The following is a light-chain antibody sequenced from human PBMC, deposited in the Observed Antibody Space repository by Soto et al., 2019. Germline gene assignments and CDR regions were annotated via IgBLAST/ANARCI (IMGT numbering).Light chain of an antibody. CDR2: DAS. V-gene: IGKV3-11*01. Sequence: EIVLTQSPATLSLSPGERATLSCRASQSVGSYLAWFQQKPGQAPRLLIYDASNRASGIPARFSGSGSGTDFTLTISSLEPEDFADYYCQQRSNWPPWTFGQGTKVEIK. CDR3: QQRSNWPPWT. CDR1: QSVGSY. J-gene: IGKJ1*01.